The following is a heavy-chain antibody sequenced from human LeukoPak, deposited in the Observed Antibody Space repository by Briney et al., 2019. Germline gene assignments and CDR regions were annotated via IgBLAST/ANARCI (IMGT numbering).Heavy chain of an antibody. CDR3: ARAASTSSPFDY. CDR2: ISSSSSYI. Sequence: NAGGSLRLSCAASGFTFSSYSMNWVRQAPGKGLEWVSSISSSSSYIYYADSVKGRFTISRDNAKNSLYLQMNSLRAEDTAVYYCARAASTSSPFDYWGQGTLVTVSS. V-gene: IGHV3-21*01. D-gene: IGHD2-2*01. CDR1: GFTFSSYS. J-gene: IGHJ4*02.